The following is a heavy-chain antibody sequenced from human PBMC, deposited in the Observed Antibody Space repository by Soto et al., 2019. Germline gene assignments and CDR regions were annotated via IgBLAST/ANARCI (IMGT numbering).Heavy chain of an antibody. CDR1: GFIFRNYG. D-gene: IGHD3-9*01. CDR2: ISGDGTGT. J-gene: IGHJ5*02. Sequence: EVQLLESGGGLVQPGGSLRLSCAGSGFIFRNYGMSWVRQAPGKGLEWVSAISGDGTGTYYADSVKGRFAISRDNSRKTLYRQMSSLRAEDTALYYCVFYDGLTGYDHWGQGTLVTVSS. V-gene: IGHV3-23*01. CDR3: VFYDGLTGYDH.